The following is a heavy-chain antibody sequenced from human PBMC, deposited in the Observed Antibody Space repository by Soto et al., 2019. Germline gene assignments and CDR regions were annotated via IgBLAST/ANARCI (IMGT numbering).Heavy chain of an antibody. CDR2: INHSGST. CDR1: GGSFSGYY. CDR3: ARARDYGDYGSYYYGMDV. Sequence: PSETLSLTCAVYGGSFSGYYWSWIRQPPGKGLEWIGEINHSGSTNYNPSLKSRVTISVDTSKNQFSLKLSSVTAADTAVYYCARARDYGDYGSYYYGMDVWGQGTTVTVSS. D-gene: IGHD4-17*01. J-gene: IGHJ6*02. V-gene: IGHV4-34*01.